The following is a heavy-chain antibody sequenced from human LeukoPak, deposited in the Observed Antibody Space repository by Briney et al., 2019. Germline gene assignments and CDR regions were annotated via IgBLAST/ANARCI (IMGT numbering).Heavy chain of an antibody. CDR2: MNPNSGNT. CDR3: ARIVRSLEWSLYYYYYMDV. D-gene: IGHD3-3*01. Sequence: GASVKVSCKASGYTFTSYDINWVRQATGQGLEWMGWMNPNSGNTGYAQKFQGRVTMTRNTSISTAYMELSSLRSEDTAVYYCARIVRSLEWSLYYYYYMDVWGNGTTVTVSS. CDR1: GYTFTSYD. J-gene: IGHJ6*03. V-gene: IGHV1-8*01.